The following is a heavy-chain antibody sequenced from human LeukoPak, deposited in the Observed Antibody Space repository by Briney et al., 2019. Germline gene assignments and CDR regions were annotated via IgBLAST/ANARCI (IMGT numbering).Heavy chain of an antibody. CDR1: GFTFSSYA. Sequence: GGSLRLSCAASGFTFSSYAMHWVRQAPGKGLEWVAVISYDGSNKYYADSVKGRFTISRDNSKNTLYLQMNSLRAEDAAVYYCARAGSSIWYFYYYYYMDVWGKGTTVTVSS. CDR3: ARAGSSIWYFYYYYYMDV. D-gene: IGHD6-13*01. J-gene: IGHJ6*03. CDR2: ISYDGSNK. V-gene: IGHV3-30*01.